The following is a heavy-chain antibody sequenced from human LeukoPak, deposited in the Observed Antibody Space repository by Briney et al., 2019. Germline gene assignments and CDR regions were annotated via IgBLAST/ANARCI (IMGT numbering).Heavy chain of an antibody. D-gene: IGHD3-10*01. CDR3: ARVFRDWFGELLPPTIHYYYYMDV. CDR2: ISAYNGNT. J-gene: IGHJ6*03. Sequence: ASVKVSCKASGYTFTSYGISWVRQAPGQGLECMGWISAYNGNTNYAQKLQGRVTMTTDTSTSTAYMELRSLRSDDTAVYYCARVFRDWFGELLPPTIHYYYYMDVWGKGTTVTISS. V-gene: IGHV1-18*01. CDR1: GYTFTSYG.